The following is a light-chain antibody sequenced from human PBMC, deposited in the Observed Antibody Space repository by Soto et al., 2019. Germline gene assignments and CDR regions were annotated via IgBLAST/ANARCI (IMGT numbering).Light chain of an antibody. CDR2: NVN. J-gene: IGLJ2*01. V-gene: IGLV2-14*03. CDR1: ASDIGGYNF. CDR3: SSYASGSTLVV. Sequence: QSALTQPASVSGSPGQSITLSCSGTASDIGGYNFVSWYQKHPTKAPKLLIYNVNTRPSGVSNRFAGSKSGSTASLTISGLQTEDEADYYCSSYASGSTLVVFGGGTKLTVL.